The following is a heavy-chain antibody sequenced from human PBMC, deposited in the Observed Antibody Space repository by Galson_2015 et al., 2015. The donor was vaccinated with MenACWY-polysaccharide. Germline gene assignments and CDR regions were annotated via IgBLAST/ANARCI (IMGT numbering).Heavy chain of an antibody. CDR2: ISKSGNDM. J-gene: IGHJ6*02. Sequence: SLRLSCAASGFRINTYYMNWVRQTPGKGLEWVSSISKSGNDMQYTVSVRGRLTISRDIAKNSLFLQMNSLGVEDTAIYYCAKDFHNYGMDVWGHGTTVTVSS. V-gene: IGHV3-21*06. CDR3: AKDFHNYGMDV. CDR1: GFRINTYY.